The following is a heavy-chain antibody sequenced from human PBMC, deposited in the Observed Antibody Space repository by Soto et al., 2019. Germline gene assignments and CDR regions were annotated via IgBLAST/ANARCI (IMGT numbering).Heavy chain of an antibody. CDR2: VTGSGSST. CDR1: GFTFSNYA. J-gene: IGHJ4*01. CDR3: AKGWSDYFDS. Sequence: PGVSLRLSCAASGFTFSNYAMNWVRQAPAKGLEWVSSVTGSGSSTYYADSVKGRFTISRDNSKNTLYLQMNSLGAEGTAVYYCAKGWSDYFDSWGHGTLVTVSS. V-gene: IGHV3-23*01.